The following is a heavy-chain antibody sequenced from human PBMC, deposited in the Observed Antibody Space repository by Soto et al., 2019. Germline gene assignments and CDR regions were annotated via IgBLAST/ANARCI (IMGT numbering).Heavy chain of an antibody. CDR3: ARAHSIGWYGE. J-gene: IGHJ4*02. D-gene: IGHD6-13*01. CDR2: INHSGST. V-gene: IGHV4-34*01. Sequence: PSVPLSLTCAVDGVSFSCYYWSLLSQNPGKGLEWIGEINHSGSTNYNPSLNSRVTISVYTSKNQFSLKLSSLTAADTAAYSCARAHSIGWYGERGQGTLV. CDR1: GVSFSCYY.